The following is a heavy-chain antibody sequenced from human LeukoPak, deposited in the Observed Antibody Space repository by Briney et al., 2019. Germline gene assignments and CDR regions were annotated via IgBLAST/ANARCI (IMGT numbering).Heavy chain of an antibody. CDR3: ARRYYDFWSGKSWFDP. D-gene: IGHD3-3*01. V-gene: IGHV4-39*01. CDR2: IYYSGST. J-gene: IGHJ5*02. Sequence: SETLSLTCTVSGGSSSSSSYYWGWIRQPPGKGLEWIGSIYYSGSTYYNPSLKSRVTISVDTSKNQFSLKLSSVTAADTAVYYCARRYYDFWSGKSWFDPWGQGTLVTVSS. CDR1: GGSSSSSSYY.